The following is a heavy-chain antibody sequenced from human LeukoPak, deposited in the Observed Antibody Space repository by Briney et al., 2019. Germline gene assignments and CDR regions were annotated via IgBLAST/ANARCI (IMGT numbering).Heavy chain of an antibody. CDR3: ARADNGAAGTPTPFDY. CDR1: GYTFTSYG. Sequence: SVTVSYKASGYTFTSYGISWVRQAPGQGLEWMGGIIPIFGTANYAQKFQGRVTITTDESTSTAYMELSSLRSEDTAVYYCARADNGAAGTPTPFDYWGQGTLVTVSS. CDR2: IIPIFGTA. J-gene: IGHJ4*02. V-gene: IGHV1-69*05. D-gene: IGHD6-13*01.